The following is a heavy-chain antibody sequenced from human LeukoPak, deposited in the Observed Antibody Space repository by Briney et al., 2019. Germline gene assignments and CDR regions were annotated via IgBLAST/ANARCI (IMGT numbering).Heavy chain of an antibody. V-gene: IGHV3-48*03. J-gene: IGHJ5*02. D-gene: IGHD3/OR15-3a*01. CDR3: ARVDSEVFDP. CDR2: ISSSGSTI. CDR1: GFTFSSYE. Sequence: GGSLRLSCAASGFTFSSYEMNWVRQAPGKGLEWVSYISSSGSTIYYADSVKGRFTISRDNAKNSLYLQMNSLRAEDTAVYYCARVDSEVFDPWGQGTLVTVSS.